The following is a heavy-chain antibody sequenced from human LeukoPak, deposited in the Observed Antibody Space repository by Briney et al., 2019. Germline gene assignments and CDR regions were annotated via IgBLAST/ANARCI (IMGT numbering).Heavy chain of an antibody. J-gene: IGHJ6*03. Sequence: ASVKVSCKASGYTFTSYDINWVRQATGQGLEWMGWMNPNSGNTGYAQKFQGRVTITRNTSISTAYMELSSLRSEDTAVYYCAREARECSSTSCSPYYYYMDVWGKGTTVTVSS. CDR3: AREARECSSTSCSPYYYYMDV. CDR2: MNPNSGNT. D-gene: IGHD2-2*01. V-gene: IGHV1-8*03. CDR1: GYTFTSYD.